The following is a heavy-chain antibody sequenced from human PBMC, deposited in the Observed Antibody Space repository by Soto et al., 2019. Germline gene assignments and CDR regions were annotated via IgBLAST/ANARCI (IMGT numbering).Heavy chain of an antibody. D-gene: IGHD4-4*01. CDR1: GFTFGDYA. V-gene: IGHV3-49*04. CDR2: IRSKAYGGTT. CDR3: TRGKDSNYVDYYYYGMDV. J-gene: IGHJ6*02. Sequence: GGSLRLSCTASGFTFGDYAMSWVRQAPGKGLEWVGFIRSKAYGGTTEYAASVKGRFTISRDDSKSIAYLQMNSLKTEDTAVYYCTRGKDSNYVDYYYYGMDVWGQGTTVTVSS.